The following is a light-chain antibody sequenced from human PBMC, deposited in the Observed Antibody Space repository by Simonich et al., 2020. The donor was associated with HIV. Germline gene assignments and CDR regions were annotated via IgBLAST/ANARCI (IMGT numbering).Light chain of an antibody. Sequence: DSQMTQSPSTLSASVGDRVTITCRASQSMSSWLAWYQQKPGKSPKLLIYKASSLESGVPSRFSGSGSGTEFTLTSSSLQPDDFATYYCQQYNSYPWTFGQGTKVEIK. CDR2: KAS. V-gene: IGKV1-5*03. CDR1: QSMSSW. CDR3: QQYNSYPWT. J-gene: IGKJ1*01.